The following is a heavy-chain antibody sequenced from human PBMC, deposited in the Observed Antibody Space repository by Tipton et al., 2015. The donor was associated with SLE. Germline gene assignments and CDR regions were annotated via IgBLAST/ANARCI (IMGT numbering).Heavy chain of an antibody. Sequence: LSLTCTVSGDSISSHYWAWIRQSPGKGLEWIEYIYYTGNSNYNPSLKSRVSTSVDTSKNQFSLRLTSVTAADTAVYYCARAGLRKGPGIPGWFDPWGQGILVTVSS. V-gene: IGHV4-59*11. CDR2: IYYTGNS. CDR1: GDSISSHY. D-gene: IGHD3-3*01. J-gene: IGHJ5*02. CDR3: ARAGLRKGPGIPGWFDP.